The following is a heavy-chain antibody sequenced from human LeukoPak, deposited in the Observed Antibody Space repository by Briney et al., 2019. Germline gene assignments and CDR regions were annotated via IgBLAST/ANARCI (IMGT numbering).Heavy chain of an antibody. CDR3: ARGCYDSSGHGDYYYYMDV. D-gene: IGHD3-22*01. CDR2: ISSSSSYI. V-gene: IGHV3-21*01. Sequence: GGSLRLSCAASGFTFSTYSMNRVRQAPGKGLEWVSSISSSSSYIYYADSVKGRFTISRDNAKNSLYLQMNSLRAEDTAVYYCARGCYDSSGHGDYYYYMDVWGKGTTVTISS. J-gene: IGHJ6*03. CDR1: GFTFSTYS.